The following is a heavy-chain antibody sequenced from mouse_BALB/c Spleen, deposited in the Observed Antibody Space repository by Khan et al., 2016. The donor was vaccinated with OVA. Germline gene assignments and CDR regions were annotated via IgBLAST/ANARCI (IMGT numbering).Heavy chain of an antibody. J-gene: IGHJ2*01. Sequence: EVQLQESGPGLVKPSQSLSLTCTVTGYSITSDYAWNWIRQFPGNKLEWMGYISYSGRTSYNPSLKSRISITRDPSKNQFFLQLNSVTTEDTATYYCARSVTITTVVATDCDYWGQGTTLTVSS. V-gene: IGHV3-2*02. CDR2: ISYSGRT. CDR3: ARSVTITTVVATDCDY. D-gene: IGHD1-1*01. CDR1: GYSITSDYA.